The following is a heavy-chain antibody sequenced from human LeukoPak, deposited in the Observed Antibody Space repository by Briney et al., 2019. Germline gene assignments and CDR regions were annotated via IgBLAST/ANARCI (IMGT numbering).Heavy chain of an antibody. V-gene: IGHV1-8*01. CDR2: MNPNSGNT. J-gene: IGHJ6*02. Sequence: ASVKVSCKASGYTFTSYDIKWVRQATGQGLEWMGWMNPNSGNTGYAQRFQGRVTMTRNTSISTAYMELSSLRSEDTAVYYCARGDYDFWSGYYRSYYYYGMDVWGQGTTVTVSS. D-gene: IGHD3-3*01. CDR1: GYTFTSYD. CDR3: ARGDYDFWSGYYRSYYYYGMDV.